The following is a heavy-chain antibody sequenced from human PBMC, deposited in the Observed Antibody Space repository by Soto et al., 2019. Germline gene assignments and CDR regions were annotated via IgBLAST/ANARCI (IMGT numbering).Heavy chain of an antibody. CDR3: ARGSKDSYPGSRIFDF. V-gene: IGHV3-23*01. CDR1: GITFGSRA. CDR2: MTDTGGAA. Sequence: PGGSLRLSCGASGITFGSRAMSWVRQSPGEGWGWVSTMTDTGGAAKCPDSVRGRFTISKDNSKTTLHLQISSLSADASAVYFWARGSKDSYPGSRIFDFWGRGTLVTVSS. J-gene: IGHJ4*02. D-gene: IGHD1-26*01.